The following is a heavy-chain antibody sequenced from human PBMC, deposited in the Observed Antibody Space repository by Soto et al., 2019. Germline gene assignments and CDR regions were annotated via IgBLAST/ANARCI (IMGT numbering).Heavy chain of an antibody. D-gene: IGHD5-12*01. Sequence: GGSLRLSCAASGFTFSDYYMSWIRQAPGKGLEWVSYISSSGSTIYYADSVKGRFTISRDNAKNSLYLQMNSLRAEDTAVYYCARDRSGYDSGYYYYYMDVWGKGTTVTVSS. CDR2: ISSSGSTI. CDR1: GFTFSDYY. V-gene: IGHV3-11*01. J-gene: IGHJ6*03. CDR3: ARDRSGYDSGYYYYYMDV.